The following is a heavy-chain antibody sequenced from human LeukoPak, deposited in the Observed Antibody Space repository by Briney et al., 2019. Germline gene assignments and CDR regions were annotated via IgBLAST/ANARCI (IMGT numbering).Heavy chain of an antibody. CDR3: ARVQGLDFRWYFDG. Sequence: AESLTLSCTASGFTFSSYDMRWVRQPTGKGLEWVSAIGTAGDTYYHGSVKGRFTISRENSKNSLYLKMNSLSAADTAVYYCARVQGLDFRWYFDGWGRATLVTVS. CDR1: GFTFSSYD. CDR2: IGTAGDT. V-gene: IGHV3-13*01. J-gene: IGHJ2*01.